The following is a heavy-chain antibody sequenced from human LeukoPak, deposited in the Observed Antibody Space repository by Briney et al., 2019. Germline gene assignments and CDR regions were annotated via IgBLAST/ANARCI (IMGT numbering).Heavy chain of an antibody. Sequence: SETLSLTCTVSGGSITSYYWSWIRQPPGKGLEWLGYIYYIGSTNYNPSLKSRVTISVDTSKNQFSLKLSSVTAADTAVHYCARLGGYSYYYDSSGYRLGELDYWGQGTLVTVSS. CDR3: ARLGGYSYYYDSSGYRLGELDY. CDR2: IYYIGST. D-gene: IGHD3-22*01. CDR1: GGSITSYY. V-gene: IGHV4-59*01. J-gene: IGHJ4*02.